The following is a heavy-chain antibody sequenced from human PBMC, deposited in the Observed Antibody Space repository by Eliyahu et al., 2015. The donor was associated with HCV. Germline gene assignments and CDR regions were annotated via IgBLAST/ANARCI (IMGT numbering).Heavy chain of an antibody. D-gene: IGHD3-3*01. J-gene: IGHJ6*03. CDR2: IFSNDEK. CDR1: GFSLSNARMG. Sequence: QVTLKESGPVLVKPTETLTLTCTVSGFSLSNARMGVSWIRQPPGKALEWLAHIFSNDEKSYSTSLKSRLTISKDTSKSQVVLTMTNMDPVDTATYYCARILGYYDFWSGPSYYYYYYMDVWGKGTTVTVSS. CDR3: ARILGYYDFWSGPSYYYYYYMDV. V-gene: IGHV2-26*01.